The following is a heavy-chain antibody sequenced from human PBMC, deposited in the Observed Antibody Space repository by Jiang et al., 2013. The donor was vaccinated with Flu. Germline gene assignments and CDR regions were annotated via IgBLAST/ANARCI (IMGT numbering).Heavy chain of an antibody. CDR3: ARGRGGADFWSGYYDYYGMDV. D-gene: IGHD3-3*01. V-gene: IGHV1-8*01. CDR2: MNPNSGNT. Sequence: VQLVESGAEVKKPGASVKVSCKASGYTFTSYDINWVRQATGQGLEWMGWMNPNSGNTGYAQKFQGRVTMTRNTSISTAYMELSSLRSEDTAVYYCARGRGGADFWSGYYDYYGMDVWGQGTT. CDR1: GYTFTSYD. J-gene: IGHJ6*02.